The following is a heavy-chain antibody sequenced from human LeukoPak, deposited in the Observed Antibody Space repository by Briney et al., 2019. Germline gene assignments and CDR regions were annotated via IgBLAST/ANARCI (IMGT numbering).Heavy chain of an antibody. CDR3: ARGGVDFWSGYYSSTVFDY. J-gene: IGHJ4*02. V-gene: IGHV4-59*01. D-gene: IGHD3-3*01. CDR1: GGSISSYY. Sequence: SETLSLTCTVSGGSISSYYWSWIRQPPGKGLEWIGYIYYSGSTNCNPSLKSRVTISVDTSKNQFSLKLSSVTAADTAVYYCARGGVDFWSGYYSSTVFDYWGQGTLVTVSS. CDR2: IYYSGST.